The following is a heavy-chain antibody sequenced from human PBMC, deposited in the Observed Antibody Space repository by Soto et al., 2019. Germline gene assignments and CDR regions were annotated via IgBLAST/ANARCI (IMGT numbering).Heavy chain of an antibody. Sequence: EVQLVESGGGLVQPGGSLRLSCAASGFTFSSYWMSWVRQAPGKGLEWVANIKQDGSEKYYVDCVKGRFPISRDNAKNSLYLQMNSLRAEATPVYYCARDLAFRDFWSAHFGGVGFAPWGQGTLVTVSS. D-gene: IGHD3-3*01. CDR1: GFTFSSYW. V-gene: IGHV3-7*01. CDR3: ARDLAFRDFWSAHFGGVGFAP. CDR2: IKQDGSEK. J-gene: IGHJ5*02.